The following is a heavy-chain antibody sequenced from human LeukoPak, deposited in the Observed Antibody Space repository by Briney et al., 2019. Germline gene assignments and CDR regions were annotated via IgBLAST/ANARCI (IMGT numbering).Heavy chain of an antibody. V-gene: IGHV4-31*11. Sequence: SETLSLTCAVYGGSFSGYYWSWIRQHPVKGLEWIGYIYYSGSTYYNPSLKSRVTISVDTSKNQFSLKLSSVTAADTAVYYCARDGYYDSSGYNYFDYWGQGTLVTVSS. CDR3: ARDGYYDSSGYNYFDY. J-gene: IGHJ4*02. CDR1: GGSFSGYY. D-gene: IGHD3-22*01. CDR2: IYYSGST.